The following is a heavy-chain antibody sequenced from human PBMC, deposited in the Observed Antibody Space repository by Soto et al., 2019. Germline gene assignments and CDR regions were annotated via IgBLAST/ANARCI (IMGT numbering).Heavy chain of an antibody. V-gene: IGHV1-46*01. Sequence: QVQLVQSGAEVKKPGASVKVSCKASGYTFTSYYMHWVRQAPGQGLEWMGIINPSGGSTSYAQKFQGRVTMTRDTSTSTVYMELSSLRSEDTAVYYCARVPPLGYCSSTSCYTSRWFDPWGQGTLVTVSS. CDR2: INPSGGST. D-gene: IGHD2-2*02. CDR1: GYTFTSYY. CDR3: ARVPPLGYCSSTSCYTSRWFDP. J-gene: IGHJ5*02.